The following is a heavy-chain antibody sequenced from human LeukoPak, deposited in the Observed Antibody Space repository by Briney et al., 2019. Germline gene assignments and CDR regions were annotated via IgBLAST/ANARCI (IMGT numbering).Heavy chain of an antibody. CDR1: GFSLRMSG. V-gene: IGHV3-66*01. D-gene: IGHD3-22*01. CDR3: ARDCGYGLDS. CDR2: LYSGGST. Sequence: GGSLRLSCAAAGFSLRMSGMNWVRQAPGKGLEWVSVLYSGGSTYYADSVKGRFTISRDNSKNTLYLQMNSLRAEDTAVYYCARDCGYGLDSWGQGTLVTVSS. J-gene: IGHJ4*02.